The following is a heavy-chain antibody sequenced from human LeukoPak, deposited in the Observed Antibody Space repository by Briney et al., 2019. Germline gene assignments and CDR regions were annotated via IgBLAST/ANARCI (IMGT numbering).Heavy chain of an antibody. V-gene: IGHV4-61*01. CDR2: IYHSGST. Sequence: SETLSLTCTVSGGSVSSGRYYWSWIRQPPGKGLEWIGYIYHSGSTYYNPSLKSRVTISVDTSKNQFSLKLSSVTAADTAVYYCARGRAPRKVVPAAFDYWGQGTLVTVSS. D-gene: IGHD2-2*01. CDR3: ARGRAPRKVVPAAFDY. CDR1: GGSVSSGRYY. J-gene: IGHJ4*02.